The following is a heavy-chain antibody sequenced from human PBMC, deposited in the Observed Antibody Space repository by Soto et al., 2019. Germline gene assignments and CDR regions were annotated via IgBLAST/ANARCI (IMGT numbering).Heavy chain of an antibody. D-gene: IGHD6-13*01. Sequence: SETLSLTCAVYGGSFSCYYLSWIRQPPGKGLEWIGEINHSGSTNYNPSLKSRVTISVDTSKNQFSLKLSSVTAADTAVFYCAGAGYSGSWPWLAPWGKGTLVTVSS. CDR2: INHSGST. CDR1: GGSFSCYY. V-gene: IGHV4-34*01. CDR3: AGAGYSGSWPWLAP. J-gene: IGHJ5*02.